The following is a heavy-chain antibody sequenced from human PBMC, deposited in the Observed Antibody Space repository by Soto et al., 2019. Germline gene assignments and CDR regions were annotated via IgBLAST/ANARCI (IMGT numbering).Heavy chain of an antibody. V-gene: IGHV1-69*06. D-gene: IGHD3-10*01. CDR3: ARDLRVGTMVRGRNWFDP. CDR2: IIPIFGTA. CDR1: GGTFSSYA. Sequence: QVQLVQSGAEVKKPGSSVKVSCKASGGTFSSYAIIWVRHAPGQGLEWMGGIIPIFGTANYAQKFQGRVTITADKSTSTAYMELSILRYEDTAVYYCARDLRVGTMVRGRNWFDPWGPGTLVTGSS. J-gene: IGHJ5*02.